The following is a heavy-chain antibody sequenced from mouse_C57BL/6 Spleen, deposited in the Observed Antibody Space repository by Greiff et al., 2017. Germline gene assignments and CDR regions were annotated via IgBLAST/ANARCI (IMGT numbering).Heavy chain of an antibody. Sequence: EVQLQQSGPGMVKPSQSLSLTCTVTGYSITSGYDWHWIRHFPGNKLEWMGYISYSGSTNYNPSLKSRISITHDTSKNHFFLKLNSVTTEDTATYYCARGYYGSYWYFDVWGTGTTVTVSS. D-gene: IGHD1-1*01. CDR2: ISYSGST. V-gene: IGHV3-1*01. CDR3: ARGYYGSYWYFDV. J-gene: IGHJ1*03. CDR1: GYSITSGYD.